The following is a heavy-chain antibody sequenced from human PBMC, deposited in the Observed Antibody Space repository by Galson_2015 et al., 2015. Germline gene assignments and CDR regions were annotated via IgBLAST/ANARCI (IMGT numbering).Heavy chain of an antibody. CDR3: ARENGDYVYDY. Sequence: SLRLSCAASGFTFSSYVMHWVRQAPGKGLEWVEAISYDRSNKYYAGSVKGRFTISTDNSKITLYLQMNSLRAEDTAVYYCARENGDYVYDYWGQGTLVIVSS. CDR1: GFTFSSYV. D-gene: IGHD4-17*01. CDR2: ISYDRSNK. J-gene: IGHJ4*02. V-gene: IGHV3-30*01.